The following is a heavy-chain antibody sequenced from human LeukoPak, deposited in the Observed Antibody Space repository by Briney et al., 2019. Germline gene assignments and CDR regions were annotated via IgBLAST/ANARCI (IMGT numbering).Heavy chain of an antibody. V-gene: IGHV3-48*02. CDR1: GFTFSTYN. CDR2: ISTSGSSI. Sequence: GGSLRLSCTTSGFTFSTYNMNWVRQAPGKGLEWVSYISTSGSSIYYADSVKDRFTISRDNAKNSLYLQMNRLRDEDTAVYYCAGQTYSVHHWGQGTLVTVSS. J-gene: IGHJ5*02. CDR3: AGQTYSVHH. D-gene: IGHD2-15*01.